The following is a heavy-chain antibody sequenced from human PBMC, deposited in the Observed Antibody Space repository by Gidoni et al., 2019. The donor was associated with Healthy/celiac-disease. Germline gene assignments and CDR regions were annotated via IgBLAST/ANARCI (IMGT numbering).Heavy chain of an antibody. V-gene: IGHV3-23*01. CDR2: ISGSGGST. CDR3: AKVFGKVVTAPFDY. CDR1: GCTFGSYA. D-gene: IGHD2-21*02. J-gene: IGHJ4*02. Sequence: EVQRLESGGGMVQPGGCLRLSCAAPGCTFGSYAMSWVRQAPGKGLEWVSAISGSGGSTYYADSVKGRFTISRDNSKNTLYLQMNSLRAEDTAVYYCAKVFGKVVTAPFDYWGQGTLVTVSS.